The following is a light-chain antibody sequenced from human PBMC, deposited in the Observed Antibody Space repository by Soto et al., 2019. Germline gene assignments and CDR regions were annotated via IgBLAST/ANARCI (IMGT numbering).Light chain of an antibody. CDR2: DAS. CDR3: QQYAGSPRT. CDR1: QSISSNY. V-gene: IGKV3-20*01. Sequence: EIVLTQSPGTLSLSPGERATLSCRASQSISSNYLAWYQQTPGQAPMLLIYDASSRAAGIPDRFSGSGSGTDFTLTISRLEPEDFGVYYCQQYAGSPRTFGQGTKVEVK. J-gene: IGKJ1*01.